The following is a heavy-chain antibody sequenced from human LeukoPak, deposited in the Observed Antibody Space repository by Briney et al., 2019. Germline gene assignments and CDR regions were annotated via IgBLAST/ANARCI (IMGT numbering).Heavy chain of an antibody. J-gene: IGHJ1*01. D-gene: IGHD3-22*01. V-gene: IGHV1-2*02. CDR3: ARDGGLSDGDYTYYYDSSGYHTKYFQH. Sequence: GASVKVSCKASGYTFTGYYMHWVRQAPGQGLEWMGWINPNSGGTNYAQKFQGRVTMTRDTSISTAYMELSRLRSDDTAVYYCARDGGLSDGDYTYYYDSSGYHTKYFQHWGQGTLVTVSS. CDR1: GYTFTGYY. CDR2: INPNSGGT.